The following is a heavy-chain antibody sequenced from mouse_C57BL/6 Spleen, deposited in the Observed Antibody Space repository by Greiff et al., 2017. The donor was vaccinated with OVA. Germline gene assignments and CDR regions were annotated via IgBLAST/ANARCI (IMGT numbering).Heavy chain of an antibody. D-gene: IGHD2-2*01. J-gene: IGHJ1*03. V-gene: IGHV1-7*01. CDR3: ARFYYGYDDDGWYFDV. Sequence: VQLKESGAELAKPGASVKLSCKASGYTFTSYWMHWVKQRPGQGLEWIGYINPSSGYTKYNQKFKDKATLTADKSSSTAYMQLSSLTYEDSAVYYCARFYYGYDDDGWYFDVWGTGTTVTVSS. CDR2: INPSSGYT. CDR1: GYTFTSYW.